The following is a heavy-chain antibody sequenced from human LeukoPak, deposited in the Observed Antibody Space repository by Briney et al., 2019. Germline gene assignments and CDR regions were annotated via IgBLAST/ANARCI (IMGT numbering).Heavy chain of an antibody. J-gene: IGHJ4*02. D-gene: IGHD6-19*01. V-gene: IGHV3-30*04. CDR1: GFTFSSYA. CDR2: ISYGGSDK. CDR3: ARAVYRSGGYYFDY. Sequence: PGGSLGLSCAASGFTFSSYAMQCGREAPRGGGEGGAVISYGGSDKNYTDSVKGRFTISRDNSKNKLYLQMNSLRADETAVSYCARAVYRSGGYYFDYWGQGTLVIVSS.